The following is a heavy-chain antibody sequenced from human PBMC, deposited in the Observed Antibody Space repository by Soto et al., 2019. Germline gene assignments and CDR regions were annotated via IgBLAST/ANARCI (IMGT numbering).Heavy chain of an antibody. D-gene: IGHD3-10*01. V-gene: IGHV4-39*01. CDR1: NGSISSAIYY. Sequence: PSGTLSLTCTVSNGSISSAIYYWGWIRQPPGKGLEWIGSIYHSGSTYYNPSLQGRVTISVDTSKNQFSLKLSSVTAADTAVYFCAGRSSLASVQVYFGEISNYNWFDPWGQGTLVTVSS. CDR3: AGRSSLASVQVYFGEISNYNWFDP. CDR2: IYHSGST. J-gene: IGHJ5*02.